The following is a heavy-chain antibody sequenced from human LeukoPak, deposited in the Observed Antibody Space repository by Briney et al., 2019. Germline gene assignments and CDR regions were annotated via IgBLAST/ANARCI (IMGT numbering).Heavy chain of an antibody. J-gene: IGHJ4*02. CDR2: MNPNSGNT. Sequence: ASVKFSCKTSGYTFTSYDINWVRQATGQGLEWMGWMNPNSGNTGYAQKFQGRVTMTRNTSISTAYMELSSLRSEDTAVYYCARGHRSGYDDYYFDYWGQGTLVTVSS. V-gene: IGHV1-8*01. CDR1: GYTFTSYD. D-gene: IGHD5-12*01. CDR3: ARGHRSGYDDYYFDY.